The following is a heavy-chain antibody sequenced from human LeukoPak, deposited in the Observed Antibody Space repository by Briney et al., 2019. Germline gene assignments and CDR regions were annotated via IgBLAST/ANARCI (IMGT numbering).Heavy chain of an antibody. J-gene: IGHJ4*02. V-gene: IGHV4-39*01. D-gene: IGHD5-12*01. Sequence: TPSETLSLTCTVSGGSISSSSYYWGWIRQPPGKGLEWIGSIYYSGSTYYNPSLKSRVTISVDTSKNQFSLRLSSVTAADTAVYYCARGVYSGYGTYFDYWGQGTLVTVSS. CDR1: GGSISSSSYY. CDR3: ARGVYSGYGTYFDY. CDR2: IYYSGST.